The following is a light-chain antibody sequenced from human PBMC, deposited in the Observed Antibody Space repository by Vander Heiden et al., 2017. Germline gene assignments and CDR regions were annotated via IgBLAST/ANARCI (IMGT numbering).Light chain of an antibody. V-gene: IGLV4-69*01. J-gene: IGLJ3*02. CDR3: QTWGTGFRV. CDR1: SGHSTYV. CDR2: VDSDGSH. Sequence: QVVLTQSPSASASLGASVKLTCTLSSGHSTYVIAWHQQQPEKGPRYLMKVDSDGSHTKGDGIPDRFSGSSSGAERYLTISSLQSEDEADYYCQTWGTGFRVFGGGTKVTGL.